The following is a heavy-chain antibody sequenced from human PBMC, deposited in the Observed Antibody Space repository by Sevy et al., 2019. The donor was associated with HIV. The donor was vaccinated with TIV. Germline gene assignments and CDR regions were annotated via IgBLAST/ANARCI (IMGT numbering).Heavy chain of an antibody. CDR3: TIVRGLLGWFDS. J-gene: IGHJ5*01. D-gene: IGHD3-10*01. CDR1: GFTFSDYT. Sequence: GGYLRLSCAASGFTFSDYTIHWVRQAPGKGLEWVSVISYDGSRTSYADSVKGRFTISRVNSKNTLFLQMNSLRAEDTAVYYCTIVRGLLGWFDSWGQGTLVTVSS. CDR2: ISYDGSRT. V-gene: IGHV3-30*04.